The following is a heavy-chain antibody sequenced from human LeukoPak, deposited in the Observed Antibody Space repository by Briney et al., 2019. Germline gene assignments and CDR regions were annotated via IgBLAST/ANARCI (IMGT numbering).Heavy chain of an antibody. CDR3: ARFGSEALLFGC. CDR1: GFTFSSYS. CDR2: ISSSSSYI. V-gene: IGHV3-21*01. D-gene: IGHD2-21*02. Sequence: PGGSLRLSCAASGFTFSSYSMNWVRQAPGKGLEWVSSISSSSSYIYYADSVKGRFTISRDNAKNSLYLQMNSLRAEDTAVYYCARFGSEALLFGCWGQGTLVTVSS. J-gene: IGHJ4*02.